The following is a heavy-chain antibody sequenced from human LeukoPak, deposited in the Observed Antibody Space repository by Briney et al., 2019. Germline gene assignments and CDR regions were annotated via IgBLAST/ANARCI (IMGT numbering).Heavy chain of an antibody. Sequence: GGSLRLSCAASGFTFSTYAMHWVRQAPGKGLEWVAIISYDGSSKYYADSVKGRFTISRDNSKNTLYLQMNSLRAEDTAVYYCAEGGVIVVSPAVNWGQGTLVTVSS. CDR2: ISYDGSSK. CDR3: AEGGVIVVSPAVN. D-gene: IGHD3-16*02. J-gene: IGHJ4*02. CDR1: GFTFSTYA. V-gene: IGHV3-30-3*02.